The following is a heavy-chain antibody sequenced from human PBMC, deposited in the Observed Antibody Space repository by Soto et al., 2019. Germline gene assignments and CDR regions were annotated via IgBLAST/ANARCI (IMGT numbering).Heavy chain of an antibody. J-gene: IGHJ4*02. CDR3: ARRWYYYGSGSYYPLDY. D-gene: IGHD3-10*01. CDR1: GGTFSSYA. Sequence: QVQLVQSGAEVKKPGSSVKVSCKASGGTFSSYAISWVRQAPGQGLEWMGGIIPIFGTANYAQKFQGRVTITADESTRTAYMELSSLRSEDTAVYYCARRWYYYGSGSYYPLDYWGQGNLVTVSS. CDR2: IIPIFGTA. V-gene: IGHV1-69*01.